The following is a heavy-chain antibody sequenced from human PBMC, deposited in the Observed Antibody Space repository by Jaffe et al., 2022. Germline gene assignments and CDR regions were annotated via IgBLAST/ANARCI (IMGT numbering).Heavy chain of an antibody. J-gene: IGHJ4*02. D-gene: IGHD5-12*01. CDR1: GGTFSSYA. CDR3: ASSYRYGGYDAPANFDY. V-gene: IGHV1-69*01. Sequence: QVQLVQSGAEVKKPGSSVKVSCKASGGTFSSYAISWVRQAPGQGLEWMGGIIPIFGTANYAQKFQGRVTITADESTSTAYMELSSLRSEDTAVYYCASSYRYGGYDAPANFDYWGQGTLVTVSS. CDR2: IIPIFGTA.